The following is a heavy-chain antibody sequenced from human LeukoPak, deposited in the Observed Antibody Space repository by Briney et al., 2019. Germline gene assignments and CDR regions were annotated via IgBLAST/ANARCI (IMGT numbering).Heavy chain of an antibody. J-gene: IGHJ4*02. Sequence: SETLSLTCTVSGGSISGSSYYWGWIRQPPGKGLEWIGEIYHSGSTNYNPSLKSRVTISVDKSKNQFSLKLSSATAADTAVYYCARDSDTAMVIDYWGQGTLVTVSS. D-gene: IGHD5-18*01. CDR2: IYHSGST. CDR3: ARDSDTAMVIDY. CDR1: GGSISGSSYY. V-gene: IGHV4-39*07.